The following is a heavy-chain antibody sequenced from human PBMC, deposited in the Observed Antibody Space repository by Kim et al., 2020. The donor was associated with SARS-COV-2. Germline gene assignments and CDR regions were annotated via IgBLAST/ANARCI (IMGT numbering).Heavy chain of an antibody. Sequence: GGSLRLSCAASGFTFSSYSMNWVRQAPGKGREWVSYISSSSSTIYYADSVKGRFTISRDNAKNSLYLQMNSLRDEDTAVYYCASCSKGYYYGMDVWGQGTTVTVSS. CDR2: ISSSSSTI. D-gene: IGHD6-13*01. CDR3: ASCSKGYYYGMDV. V-gene: IGHV3-48*02. CDR1: GFTFSSYS. J-gene: IGHJ6*02.